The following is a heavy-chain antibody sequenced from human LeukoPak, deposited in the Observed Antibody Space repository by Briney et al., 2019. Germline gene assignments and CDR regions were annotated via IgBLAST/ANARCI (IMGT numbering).Heavy chain of an antibody. D-gene: IGHD3-10*01. J-gene: IGHJ3*02. V-gene: IGHV4-61*01. Sequence: SETLSLACTVSGGSVSSGTYYWSWIRQPPGEGLEWIGYIYYSGSTNYHPSLKSRVTISVDTSKTQFSLKLSSVTAADTGVYYCARVEWFGELSPFDIWGQGTMVTVSS. CDR2: IYYSGST. CDR3: ARVEWFGELSPFDI. CDR1: GGSVSSGTYY.